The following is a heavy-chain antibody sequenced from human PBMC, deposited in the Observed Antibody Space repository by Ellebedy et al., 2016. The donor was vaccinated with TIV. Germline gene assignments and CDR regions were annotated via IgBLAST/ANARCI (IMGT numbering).Heavy chain of an antibody. CDR3: ARAPTVTSVFDC. Sequence: GESLKISCAASGFTISNNYMSWVRQAPGKGLEWVAILHSGGTTFYADSVKGRFTISRDSSKNTLYLQMSSLRVEDTAVYYCARAPTVTSVFDCWGQGTLVTVSS. CDR2: LHSGGTT. D-gene: IGHD4-17*01. J-gene: IGHJ4*02. CDR1: GFTISNNY. V-gene: IGHV3-53*01.